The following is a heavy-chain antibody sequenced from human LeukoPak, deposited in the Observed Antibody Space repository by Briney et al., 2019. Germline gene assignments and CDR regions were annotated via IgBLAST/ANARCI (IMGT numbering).Heavy chain of an antibody. Sequence: GESLKISCKTSGYSFTSHWIGWVRQMPGKGLEWMGIIYPDDSDTRYSPSFQGQVTISADKSISTAYLQWSSLKASDTAVYYCARSGSGYNYDAFDIWGQGTMVTVSS. CDR3: ARSGSGYNYDAFDI. J-gene: IGHJ3*02. CDR1: GYSFTSHW. V-gene: IGHV5-51*01. CDR2: IYPDDSDT. D-gene: IGHD3-22*01.